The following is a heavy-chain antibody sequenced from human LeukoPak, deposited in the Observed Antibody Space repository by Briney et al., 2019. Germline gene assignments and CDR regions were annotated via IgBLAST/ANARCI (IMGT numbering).Heavy chain of an antibody. V-gene: IGHV3-23*03. J-gene: IGHJ5*02. D-gene: IGHD1-1*01. CDR2: IYSGGST. Sequence: GGSLRLSCAASGFTFDDYAMHWVRQAPGKGLEWVSVIYSGGSTYYADSVKGRFIISRDNSKNTLYLQMNSLRAEDTAVYYCAKLRDWMWFDPWGQGTLVAVSS. CDR1: GFTFDDYA. CDR3: AKLRDWMWFDP.